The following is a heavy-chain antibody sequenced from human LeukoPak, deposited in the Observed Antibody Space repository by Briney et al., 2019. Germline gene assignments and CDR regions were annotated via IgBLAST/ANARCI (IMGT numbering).Heavy chain of an antibody. CDR1: GGSISSYY. Sequence: SETLSLTCTVSGGSISSYYWSWVRQPPGKGLEWIGDIYYSGSTNYNPSPKSRVTISVDTSKNQFSLKLSSVTAADTSVYDCARAQGYCSSTSCYAIRRFDYWGQGTLVTVSS. V-gene: IGHV4-59*01. CDR3: ARAQGYCSSTSCYAIRRFDY. CDR2: IYYSGST. J-gene: IGHJ4*02. D-gene: IGHD2-2*01.